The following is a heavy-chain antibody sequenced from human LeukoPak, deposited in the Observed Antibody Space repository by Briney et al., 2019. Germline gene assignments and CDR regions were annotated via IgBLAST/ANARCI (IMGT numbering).Heavy chain of an antibody. CDR1: GFTVSSNY. Sequence: PGGSLRLSCAASGFTVSSNYMSWVRQAPGKGLEWVSVIYSGGSTYYADSVKGRFTISRDNSKNTLYLQMNSLRAEDTAVYYCARSPSPGHYGGNDAFDIWGQGTMVTVSS. V-gene: IGHV3-53*01. CDR2: IYSGGST. D-gene: IGHD4-23*01. J-gene: IGHJ3*02. CDR3: ARSPSPGHYGGNDAFDI.